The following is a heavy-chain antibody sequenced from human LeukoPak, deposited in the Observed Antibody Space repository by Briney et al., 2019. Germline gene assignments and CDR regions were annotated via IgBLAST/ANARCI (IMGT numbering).Heavy chain of an antibody. J-gene: IGHJ4*02. V-gene: IGHV2-70*11. CDR2: IDWDDDK. CDR1: GFSLSTSGMC. D-gene: IGHD6-25*01. Sequence: ESGPALVKPTQTLTLTCTFSGFSLSTSGMCVSWIRQPPGKALEWLARIDWDDDKYYSTSLKTRLTISKDTSKNQVVLTMTNMDPVDTATYYCARILAARARRYFDYWGQGTLVTVSS. CDR3: ARILAARARRYFDY.